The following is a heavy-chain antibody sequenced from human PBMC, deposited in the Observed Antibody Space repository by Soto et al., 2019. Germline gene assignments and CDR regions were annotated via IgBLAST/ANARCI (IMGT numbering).Heavy chain of an antibody. CDR3: ARDLIVGATGLDY. V-gene: IGHV1-3*01. CDR2: INAGNGNT. D-gene: IGHD1-26*01. Sequence: GASVKVSCKASGYTFTSYAMHWVRQAPGQRLEWMGWINAGNGNTKYSQKFQGRVTITRDTSASTAYMELSSLRSEDTAVYYCARDLIVGATGLDYWGQGTLVTVPQ. J-gene: IGHJ4*01. CDR1: GYTFTSYA.